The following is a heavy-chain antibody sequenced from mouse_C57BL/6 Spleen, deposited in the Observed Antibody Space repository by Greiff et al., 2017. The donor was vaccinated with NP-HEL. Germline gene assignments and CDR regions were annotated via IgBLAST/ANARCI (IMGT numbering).Heavy chain of an antibody. J-gene: IGHJ2*01. CDR3: PRWTAQVYFDY. CDR2: INPNNGGT. D-gene: IGHD3-2*02. V-gene: IGHV1-26*01. CDR1: GYTFTDYY. Sequence: VQLQQSGPELVKPGASVKISCKASGYTFTDYYMNWVKQSHGKSLEWIGDINPNNGGTSYNQKFKGKATLTVDKSSSTAYMELRSLTSEDSAVYYCPRWTAQVYFDYWGQGTTLTVSS.